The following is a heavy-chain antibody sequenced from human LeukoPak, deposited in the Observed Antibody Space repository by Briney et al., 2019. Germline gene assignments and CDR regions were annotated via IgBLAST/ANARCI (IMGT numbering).Heavy chain of an antibody. CDR1: GFTFTSYG. D-gene: IGHD3-3*01. V-gene: IGHV1-18*01. Sequence: GASVKVSCKASGFTFTSYGISWVRQAPGQGLEWMGWISAYNGNTNYAQKLQGRVTMTTDTSTSTAYMELRSLRSDDTAVYYCARGPVMIFGVVTIDYWGQGTLVTVSS. CDR2: ISAYNGNT. J-gene: IGHJ4*02. CDR3: ARGPVMIFGVVTIDY.